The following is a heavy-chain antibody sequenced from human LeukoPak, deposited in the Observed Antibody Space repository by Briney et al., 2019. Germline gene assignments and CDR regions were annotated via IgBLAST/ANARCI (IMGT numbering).Heavy chain of an antibody. V-gene: IGHV3-23*01. Sequence: GGSLRPSCAASGFTFTSYSMSWVRQAPGNGLEWVSGTSDRGDYTYYADSVKGRFTISRDNSKNTLYLQMNSLRAEDTALYFCAKKAQYNGNYPLDYWGQGTLVTVSS. CDR3: AKKAQYNGNYPLDY. CDR1: GFTFTSYS. J-gene: IGHJ4*02. CDR2: TSDRGDYT. D-gene: IGHD1-26*01.